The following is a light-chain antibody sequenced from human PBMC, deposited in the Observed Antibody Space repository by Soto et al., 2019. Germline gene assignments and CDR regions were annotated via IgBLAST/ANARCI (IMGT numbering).Light chain of an antibody. CDR3: CSYGGSYTWV. V-gene: IGLV2-11*01. CDR1: SSDVGGYNF. Sequence: QSALTQPPSASGSPGRSVTISCTGASSDVGGYNFVSWYQQNPGKAPTLMIFDVSQRPSGVPDRFSGSKSGNTASLTISGLQAEDEADYYCCSYGGSYTWVFGGGTKLTVL. CDR2: DVS. J-gene: IGLJ3*02.